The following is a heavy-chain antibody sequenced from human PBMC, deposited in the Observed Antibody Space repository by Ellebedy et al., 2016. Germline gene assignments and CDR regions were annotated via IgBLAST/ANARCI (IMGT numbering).Heavy chain of an antibody. CDR3: AKTLIPMIVVVITPYFDY. CDR2: ISGSGGST. J-gene: IGHJ4*02. Sequence: GGSLRLSCAASGFTFGDFAMHWVRQAPGKGLEWVSAISGSGGSTYYADSVRGRFTISRDNSKNTLSLQMNSLRAEDTALYYCAKTLIPMIVVVITPYFDYWGQGTLVTVSS. V-gene: IGHV3-23*01. D-gene: IGHD3-22*01. CDR1: GFTFGDFA.